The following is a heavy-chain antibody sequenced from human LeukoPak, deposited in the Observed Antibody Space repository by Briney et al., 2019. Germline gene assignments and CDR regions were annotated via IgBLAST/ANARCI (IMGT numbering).Heavy chain of an antibody. CDR1: GFTFSSYT. CDR2: ISITSDYI. CDR3: ARARSSGSHRVVNAFDV. D-gene: IGHD1-26*01. V-gene: IGHV3-21*01. J-gene: IGHJ3*01. Sequence: TGGSLRLSCAASGFTFSSYTMNWVRQAPGKGLECVSSISITSDYIYYPDSMKGRFTISRDNAKNSLYLQMNSLRAEDTAVYYCARARSSGSHRVVNAFDVWGQGTMVTVSS.